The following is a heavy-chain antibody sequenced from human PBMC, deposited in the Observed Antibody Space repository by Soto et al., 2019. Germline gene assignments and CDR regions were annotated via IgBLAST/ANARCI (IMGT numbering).Heavy chain of an antibody. Sequence: PSHTLSVTCAISGDRVASNSAAWNWIRLSPSRGLEWLARTYYRSRWYNDYAVSVRSRITVNPDTSKNQFSLQLTSVTPEDTAVYYCAGTTSHQWYYMDVWGKGNTVTVS. CDR3: AGTTSHQWYYMDV. CDR1: GDRVASNSAA. J-gene: IGHJ6*03. V-gene: IGHV6-1*01. D-gene: IGHD1-7*01. CDR2: TYYRSRWYN.